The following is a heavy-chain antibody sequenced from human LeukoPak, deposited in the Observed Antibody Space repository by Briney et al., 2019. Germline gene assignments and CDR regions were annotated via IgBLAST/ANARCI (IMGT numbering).Heavy chain of an antibody. J-gene: IGHJ4*02. CDR3: AREPPHNWASVELDY. V-gene: IGHV1-69*13. D-gene: IGHD1-1*01. CDR1: VGTFISYA. CDR2: IIPIFGTA. Sequence: SVKVSCKASVGTFISYAISWVRQAPAQGLEWMGGIIPIFGTANYAQKFQGRVTITADESTSTAYMELSSLRSEDTAVYYCAREPPHNWASVELDYWGQGTLVTVSS.